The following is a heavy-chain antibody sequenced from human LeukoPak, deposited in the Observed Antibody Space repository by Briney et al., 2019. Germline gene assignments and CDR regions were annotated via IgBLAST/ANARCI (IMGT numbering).Heavy chain of an antibody. D-gene: IGHD1-1*01. V-gene: IGHV4-39*07. CDR1: GGSISSSSYY. J-gene: IGHJ5*02. CDR2: IYYSGNI. Sequence: SETLSLTCTVSGGSISSSSYYWGWIRQPPGKGLEWIASIYYSGNIYYNPSLKSRVTISVDTSKNQFSLKLSSVTAADTAMYYCARDQYTTYPRWFDPWGQGTLVTVSS. CDR3: ARDQYTTYPRWFDP.